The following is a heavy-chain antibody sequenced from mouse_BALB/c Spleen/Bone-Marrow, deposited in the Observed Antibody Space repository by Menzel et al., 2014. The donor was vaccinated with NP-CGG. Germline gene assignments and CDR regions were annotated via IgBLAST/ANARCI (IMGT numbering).Heavy chain of an antibody. CDR2: ISSGGST. CDR3: ARGGFRGLDY. J-gene: IGHJ2*01. V-gene: IGHV5-6-5*01. Sequence: EVQGVESRGGLVKPGGSLKLSCAASGFTFSSYAMSWVRQTPEKRLEWVASISSGGSTYYPDSVKGRFTISRDNPRNILYLQKSSLRSEDTAMYYCARGGFRGLDYWGQGTTLTVSS. CDR1: GFTFSSYA.